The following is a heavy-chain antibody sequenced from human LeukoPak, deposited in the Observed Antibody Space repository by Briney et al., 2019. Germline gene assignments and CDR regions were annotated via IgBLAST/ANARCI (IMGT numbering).Heavy chain of an antibody. D-gene: IGHD2-2*01. CDR2: IYYSGST. J-gene: IGHJ6*02. CDR1: GGSISSSSYY. CDR3: ASGIIVVVPAATYYYYGMDV. Sequence: SETLSLTCTVSGGSISSSSYYWGWIRQPPGKGLEWIGSIYYSGSTYYSPSLKSRVTISVDTSKNQFSLKLSSVTAADTAVYYCASGIIVVVPAATYYYYGMDVWGQGTTVTVSS. V-gene: IGHV4-39*01.